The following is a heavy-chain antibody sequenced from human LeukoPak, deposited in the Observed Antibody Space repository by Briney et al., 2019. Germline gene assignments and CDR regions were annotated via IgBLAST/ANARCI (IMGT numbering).Heavy chain of an antibody. D-gene: IGHD3-9*01. Sequence: GGSLRLSCAASGFTFDDYAMHWVRQAPGKGLEWVSGISWNSGSIGYVDSVKGRFTISRDNAKNSLYLQMNSLRAEDTALYYCAKDLLLTGYAIDYWGQGTLVTVSS. CDR3: AKDLLLTGYAIDY. CDR1: GFTFDDYA. CDR2: ISWNSGSI. J-gene: IGHJ4*02. V-gene: IGHV3-9*01.